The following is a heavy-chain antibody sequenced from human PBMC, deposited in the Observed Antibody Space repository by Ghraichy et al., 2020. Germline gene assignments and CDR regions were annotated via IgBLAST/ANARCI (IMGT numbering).Heavy chain of an antibody. CDR3: ARHALSTSGGRDYDY. J-gene: IGHJ4*02. V-gene: IGHV4-59*08. CDR2: IHYSGST. D-gene: IGHD1-1*01. CDR1: GGSISSYY. Sequence: SETLSLTCTVSGGSISSYYWSWIRQTPGKGLEWIGYIHYSGSTNYNPSFWGRVAMSVDTSRNHFSLHLNSVTAADTAVYFCARHALSTSGGRDYDYWGQGTLVTVSS.